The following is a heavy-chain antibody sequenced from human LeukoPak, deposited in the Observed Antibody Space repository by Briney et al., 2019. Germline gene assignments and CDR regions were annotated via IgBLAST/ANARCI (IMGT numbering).Heavy chain of an antibody. CDR2: IYYSGST. D-gene: IGHD2-2*01. CDR3: ARHHQGSYYYGMDV. V-gene: IGHV4-39*01. CDR1: GGSISSSSYY. J-gene: IGHJ6*02. Sequence: SETLSLTCTVSGGSISSSSYYWGWIRQPPGKGLEWIGSIYYSGSTYYNPSLKSRVTISVDTSKNQFSLKLSSVTAADTAVYYCARHHQGSYYYGMDVWGQGTTVTVSS.